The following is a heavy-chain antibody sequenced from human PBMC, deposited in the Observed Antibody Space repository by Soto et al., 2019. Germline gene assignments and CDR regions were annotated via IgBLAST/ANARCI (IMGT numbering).Heavy chain of an antibody. D-gene: IGHD3-10*01. CDR2: IKSKTDGGTT. CDR3: TTTFGELLPALFDY. CDR1: GFTFINAW. V-gene: IGHV3-15*07. J-gene: IGHJ4*02. Sequence: PGGSLRLSCAASGFTFINAWMNWVRQAPGKGLEWVGRIKSKTDGGTTDYAAPVKGRFTISRDDSKNTLYLQMNSLKTEDTAVYYCTTTFGELLPALFDYWGQGTLVTVSS.